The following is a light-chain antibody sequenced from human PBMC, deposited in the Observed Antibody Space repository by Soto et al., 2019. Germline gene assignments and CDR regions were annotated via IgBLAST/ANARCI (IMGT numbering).Light chain of an antibody. CDR2: DAS. CDR3: QQYDNLPPRLT. CDR1: QDISNY. V-gene: IGKV1-33*01. Sequence: DIQMTQSPSSLSASVGDRVTITCQASQDISNYLNWYQQKPGKAPKLLIYDASNLETGVPSRFSGSGAGTDCTFTISSRQPEDIATYYCQQYDNLPPRLTFGGGTKVDIK. J-gene: IGKJ4*01.